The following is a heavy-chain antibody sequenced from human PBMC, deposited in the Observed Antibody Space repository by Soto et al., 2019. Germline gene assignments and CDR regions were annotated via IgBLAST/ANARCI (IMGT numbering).Heavy chain of an antibody. CDR3: ARDSQYSTSWQRFDS. J-gene: IGHJ4*02. CDR2: VNTYNGNP. Sequence: QVQLVQSGVEVKKPGASVKVSCKASGYTFTDYAISWVRQAPGRGLEWMGWVNTYNGNPNYAQIFQGRVTMTTDTSTDTAYMALRRLTSDDSAVYYCARDSQYSTSWQRFDSWGQGTLVTVSS. CDR1: GYTFTDYA. D-gene: IGHD6-13*01. V-gene: IGHV1-18*01.